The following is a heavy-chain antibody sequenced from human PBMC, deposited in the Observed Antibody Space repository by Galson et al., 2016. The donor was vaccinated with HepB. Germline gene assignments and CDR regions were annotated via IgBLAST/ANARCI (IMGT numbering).Heavy chain of an antibody. J-gene: IGHJ4*02. D-gene: IGHD3-16*02. CDR3: ARDDDYVWGTYRYTRTVPQYYFDY. CDR1: GFTFSSYA. V-gene: IGHV3-30-3*01. CDR2: ISFDGSNN. Sequence: SLRLSCAASGFTFSSYAMHWVRQAPGKGLEWVAVISFDGSNNFYADSVKGQFTISRANSKNTLYLQMNSLRAEDTAVYYCARDDDYVWGTYRYTRTVPQYYFDYWGQGTLVTVSS.